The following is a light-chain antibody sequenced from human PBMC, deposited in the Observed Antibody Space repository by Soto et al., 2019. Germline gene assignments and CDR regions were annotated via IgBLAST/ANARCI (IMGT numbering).Light chain of an antibody. CDR2: GAS. CDR1: QSVSSY. CDR3: QQRGKWPRT. J-gene: IGKJ2*01. Sequence: DIVLTQSPATLSLSPGERATLSCRASQSVSSYLAWYQHKPGQAPRLLIYGASNRATDIPARFSGRGSGTDFTLTISRLESGDSAVYYCQQRGKWPRTFGQGTKLEIK. V-gene: IGKV3-11*01.